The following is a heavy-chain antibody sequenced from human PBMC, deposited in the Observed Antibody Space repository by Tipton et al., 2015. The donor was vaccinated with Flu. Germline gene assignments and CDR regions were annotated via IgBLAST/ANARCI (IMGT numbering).Heavy chain of an antibody. Sequence: TLSLTCAVYGGSFSGYYWSWIRQPPGEGLEWIGEINHSGSTNYNPSLKSRVTISVDTSKNQFSLKLSSVTAADTAVYYCARRTKGTMVRGVIVNWFDPWGQGTLVTVSS. CDR2: INHSGST. V-gene: IGHV4-34*01. CDR1: GGSFSGYY. J-gene: IGHJ5*02. CDR3: ARRTKGTMVRGVIVNWFDP. D-gene: IGHD3-10*01.